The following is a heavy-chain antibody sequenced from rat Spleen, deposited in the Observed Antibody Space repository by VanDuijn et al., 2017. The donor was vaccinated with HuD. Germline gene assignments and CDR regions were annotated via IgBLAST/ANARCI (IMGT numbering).Heavy chain of an antibody. Sequence: EVQLVGSGGGLVQPGRSMKLSCAASGFTFSSFPMAWVRQAPTKGLEWVATISQCGSNTYYLDSVKGRFTVSSDNAKSTLYLQMDSLRSEDTATYYCARQGYLRDWYFDFWGPGTMVTVSS. CDR3: ARQGYLRDWYFDF. CDR1: GFTFSSFP. D-gene: IGHD2-7*01. V-gene: IGHV5-46*01. CDR2: ISQCGSNT. J-gene: IGHJ1*01.